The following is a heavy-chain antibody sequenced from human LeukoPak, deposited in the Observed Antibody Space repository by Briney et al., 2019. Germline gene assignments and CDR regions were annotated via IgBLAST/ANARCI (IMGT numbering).Heavy chain of an antibody. J-gene: IGHJ4*02. CDR3: VTGGGYNGLDY. V-gene: IGHV3-15*01. Sequence: GGSLRLSCVASGFTFTDYFMSWVRQAPGKGLEWVGRVLSRAGGGTIDYAAPVKGRFTISRDDSKNALFLQMNSLRTEDTAVYYCVTGGGYNGLDYWGQGALVTVSS. D-gene: IGHD5-12*01. CDR2: VLSRAGGGTI. CDR1: GFTFTDYF.